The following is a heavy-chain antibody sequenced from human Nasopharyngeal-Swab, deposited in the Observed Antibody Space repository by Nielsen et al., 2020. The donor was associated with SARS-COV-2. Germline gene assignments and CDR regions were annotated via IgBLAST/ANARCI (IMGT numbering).Heavy chain of an antibody. Sequence: TLSLTCTVSGGSISSGDYYWSWIRQPPGKGLEWIGYIYYSGSTYYNPSLKSRVTISVDTSKNQFSLKLSSVNAADTAVYYCARTPPHDYGGNDYWGQGTLVTVSS. V-gene: IGHV4-30-4*08. CDR3: ARTPPHDYGGNDY. J-gene: IGHJ4*02. D-gene: IGHD4-23*01. CDR2: IYYSGST. CDR1: GGSISSGDYY.